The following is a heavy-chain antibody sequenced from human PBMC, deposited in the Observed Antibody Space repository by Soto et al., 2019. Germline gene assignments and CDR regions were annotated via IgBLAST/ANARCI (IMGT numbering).Heavy chain of an antibody. J-gene: IGHJ4*02. CDR1: GGSISSSSYY. D-gene: IGHD6-19*01. Sequence: PTETLSLTCTVSGGSISSSSYYWGWIRQPPGKGLEWIGSIYYSGSTYYNPSLKSRVTISVDTSKNQFSLKLSSVTAADTAVYYCARLGIAVAGTGGVDYWGQGTLVTVSS. V-gene: IGHV4-39*01. CDR2: IYYSGST. CDR3: ARLGIAVAGTGGVDY.